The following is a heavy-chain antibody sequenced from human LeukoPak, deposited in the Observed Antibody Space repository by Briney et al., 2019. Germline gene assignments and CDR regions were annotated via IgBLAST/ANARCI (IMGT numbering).Heavy chain of an antibody. CDR3: AREGEGGSYPFDY. D-gene: IGHD1-26*01. Sequence: GGSLRLSCAASGFTFSSYWIHWVRQAPGKGLVWVSRINSDGSSTSYADSVKGRFTISRDNAKNTLYLQMNSLRAEDTAVYYCAREGEGGSYPFDYWGQGTLVTVSS. CDR2: INSDGSST. V-gene: IGHV3-74*01. J-gene: IGHJ4*02. CDR1: GFTFSSYW.